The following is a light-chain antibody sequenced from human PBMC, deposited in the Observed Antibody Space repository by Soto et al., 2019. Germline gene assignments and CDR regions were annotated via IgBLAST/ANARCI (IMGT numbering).Light chain of an antibody. J-gene: IGLJ3*02. CDR2: EVN. V-gene: IGLV2-14*01. CDR1: SSDVGGYTY. CDR3: SSYTSTSTLV. Sequence: QSVLTQPASVSGSPRQSITISCTGASSDVGGYTYVSWYQQHPGKAPKLMIYEVNNRPSGVSNRFSGSKSGNTASLTISGLQAEDEADYYCSSYTSTSTLVFGGGTKVTVL.